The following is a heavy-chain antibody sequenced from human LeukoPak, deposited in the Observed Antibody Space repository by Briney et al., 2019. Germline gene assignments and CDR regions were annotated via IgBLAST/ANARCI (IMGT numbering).Heavy chain of an antibody. J-gene: IGHJ4*02. D-gene: IGHD6-13*01. CDR1: GGTFSSYA. V-gene: IGHV1-69*05. Sequence: AASVKVSCKASGGTFSSYAISWVRQAPGQGLEWMGGIIPIFGTANYAQKFQGRVTITTDVSTSTAYMELSSLRSEDTAVYYCARGRGIAAAGTPAFDYWGQGTLVTVSS. CDR3: ARGRGIAAAGTPAFDY. CDR2: IIPIFGTA.